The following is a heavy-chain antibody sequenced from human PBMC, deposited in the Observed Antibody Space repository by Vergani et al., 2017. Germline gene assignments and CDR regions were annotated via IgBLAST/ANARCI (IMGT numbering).Heavy chain of an antibody. D-gene: IGHD3-9*01. V-gene: IGHV1-69*17. Sequence: QVQLVQSGAEVKKPGSSVKVSCKASGGTFSSYAISWVRQAPGQGLEWMGGIIPIFGIANYAQKFQGRVTITADKSTSTAYMELSSLRSEDTAVYYCARDGEGGLLYFDWLQYNWFDPWGQGTLVTVSS. CDR2: IIPIFGIA. CDR1: GGTFSSYA. CDR3: ARDGEGGLLYFDWLQYNWFDP. J-gene: IGHJ5*02.